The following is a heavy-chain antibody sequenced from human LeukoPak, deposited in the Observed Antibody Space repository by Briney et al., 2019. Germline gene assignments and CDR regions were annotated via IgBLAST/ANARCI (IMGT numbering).Heavy chain of an antibody. CDR1: GYTFTGYY. D-gene: IGHD3-3*01. CDR3: ARPEGVITIFGVVTDYYGMDV. CDR2: INPNSGGT. J-gene: IGHJ6*02. Sequence: ASVKDSCKASGYTFTGYYMHWVRQAPGQGLEWMGWINPNSGGTNYAQKFQGRVTMTRDTSISTAYMELSRLRSDDTAVYYCARPEGVITIFGVVTDYYGMDVWGQGTTVTVSS. V-gene: IGHV1-2*02.